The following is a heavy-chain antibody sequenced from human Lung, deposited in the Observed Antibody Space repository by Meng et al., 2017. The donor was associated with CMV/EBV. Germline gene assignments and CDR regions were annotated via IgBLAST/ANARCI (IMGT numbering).Heavy chain of an antibody. CDR2: INAGVGNT. CDR1: GYTFTSYS. J-gene: IGHJ3*02. CDR3: ARARAAVILDTFDI. D-gene: IGHD6-25*01. V-gene: IGHV1-3*01. Sequence: ASGYTFTSYSIHWVRQAPGQRPEWMGWINAGVGNTKYSQTLEGRVTITGDTSANTAYLELSNLRSEDTAVYYCARARAAVILDTFDIWGQGTVVTVSS.